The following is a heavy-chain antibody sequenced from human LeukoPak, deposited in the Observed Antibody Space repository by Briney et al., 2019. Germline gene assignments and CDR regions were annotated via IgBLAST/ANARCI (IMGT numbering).Heavy chain of an antibody. CDR2: ISSSGSTI. V-gene: IGHV3-48*03. J-gene: IGHJ6*03. D-gene: IGHD5-12*01. Sequence: GGSLRLSCAASGFTFISYEMNWVRQAPGKGLEWVSYISSSGSTIYYADSVKGRFTISRDNAKNSLYLQMNSLRAEDTAVYYCASEGGGYDSEDYYYYYMDVWGKGTTVTVSS. CDR1: GFTFISYE. CDR3: ASEGGGYDSEDYYYYYMDV.